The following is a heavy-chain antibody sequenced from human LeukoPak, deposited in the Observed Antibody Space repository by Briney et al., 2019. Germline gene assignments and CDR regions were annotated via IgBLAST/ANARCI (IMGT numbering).Heavy chain of an antibody. Sequence: SVKVSCKASGGTFSSYAISWVRQAPGQGLEWMGGIIPIFGTANYAQKFQGRVTITTDESTSTAYMELSSLRSEDTAVYYCARAPMAVAGHFDYWGQGTLVTVSS. CDR3: ARAPMAVAGHFDY. CDR1: GGTFSSYA. D-gene: IGHD6-19*01. CDR2: IIPIFGTA. J-gene: IGHJ4*02. V-gene: IGHV1-69*05.